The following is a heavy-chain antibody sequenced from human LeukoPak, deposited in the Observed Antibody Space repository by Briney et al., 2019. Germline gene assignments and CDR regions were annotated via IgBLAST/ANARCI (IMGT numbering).Heavy chain of an antibody. CDR2: INPNSGGT. CDR3: AREMSSGTYYAPFDY. J-gene: IGHJ4*02. CDR1: GYTFTGYY. V-gene: IGHV1-2*02. D-gene: IGHD1-26*01. Sequence: ASVTVSCKASGYTFTGYYLHWERQAPGQGLEWMGWINPNSGGTNYAQKFQGRVTMTRDTSIRTAYMELSSLRSDDTAVYYCAREMSSGTYYAPFDYWGQGTLVTVSS.